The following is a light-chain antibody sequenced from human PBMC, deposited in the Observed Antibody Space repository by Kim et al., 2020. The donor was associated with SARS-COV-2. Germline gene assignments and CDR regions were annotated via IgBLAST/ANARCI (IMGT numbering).Light chain of an antibody. V-gene: IGLV3-1*01. Sequence: SYELTQPPSVSVSPGQTASITCSGDRLGHKYVCWYRHKPGQSPEVVIYQDTQRPSGIPERFSGSNSGNTATLTISGTQDVDEADYYCQVWDSTTTDFGGG. J-gene: IGLJ2*01. CDR2: QDT. CDR1: RLGHKY. CDR3: QVWDSTTTD.